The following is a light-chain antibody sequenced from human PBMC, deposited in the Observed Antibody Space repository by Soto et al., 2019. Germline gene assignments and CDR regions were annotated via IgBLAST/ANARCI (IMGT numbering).Light chain of an antibody. V-gene: IGLV2-14*01. J-gene: IGLJ1*01. CDR3: SSYTSSSTPYV. CDR1: SSDVGGYNY. CDR2: DVS. Sequence: QSALTQPASVSVSPGQSITISCTGTSSDVGGYNYVSWYQQHPGKAPKLMIYDVSNRPSGVSNRFSGAKSGNTASLPISGLQAEDEADYYCSSYTSSSTPYVFGTGTKLTVL.